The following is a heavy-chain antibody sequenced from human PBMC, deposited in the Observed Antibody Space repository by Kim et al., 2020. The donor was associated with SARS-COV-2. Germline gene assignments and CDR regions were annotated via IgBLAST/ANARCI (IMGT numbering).Heavy chain of an antibody. J-gene: IGHJ4*02. CDR2: IKSKTDGGTA. V-gene: IGHV3-15*01. D-gene: IGHD6-19*01. Sequence: WGSLRLSCGISGYTFSNAWMSWVRQAPGKGLAWVGRIKSKTDGGTAEYAAPVKGRFTISTDDSENTLYLQMNNLKIEDTALYYCATSLVAGRDYWGQGTL. CDR1: GYTFSNAW. CDR3: ATSLVAGRDY.